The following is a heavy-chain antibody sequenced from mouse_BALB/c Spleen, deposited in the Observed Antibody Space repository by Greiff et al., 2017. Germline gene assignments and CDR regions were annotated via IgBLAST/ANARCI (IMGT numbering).Heavy chain of an antibody. D-gene: IGHD2-12*01. V-gene: IGHV14-3*02. CDR1: GFNIKDTY. CDR2: IDPANGNT. CDR3: ARDSYDEYFDC. J-gene: IGHJ2*01. Sequence: EVQLQQSGAELVKPGASVKLSCTASGFNIKDTYMHWVKQRPEQGLEWIGRIDPANGNTKYDPKFQGKATITADTSSNTAYLQLSSLTSEDTAVYYYARDSYDEYFDCWDQGTTLTVSS.